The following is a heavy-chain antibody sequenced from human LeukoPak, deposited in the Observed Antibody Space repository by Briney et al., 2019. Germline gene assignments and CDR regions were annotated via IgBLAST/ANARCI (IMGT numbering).Heavy chain of an antibody. Sequence: ASVTVSCKASGYTFTTYGINWLRQAPGQGLEWMGWISAYNGNTNYAQNVQGRVTMSTDTSTSTAYMELRSLRSDDTAFYYCARDLIAARPGWFDPWGQGTLVTVSS. CDR1: GYTFTTYG. CDR3: ARDLIAARPGWFDP. CDR2: ISAYNGNT. J-gene: IGHJ5*02. V-gene: IGHV1-18*01. D-gene: IGHD6-6*01.